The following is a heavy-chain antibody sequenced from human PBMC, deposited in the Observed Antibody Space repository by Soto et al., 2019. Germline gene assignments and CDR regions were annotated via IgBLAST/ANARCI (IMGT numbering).Heavy chain of an antibody. V-gene: IGHV2-5*01. J-gene: IGHJ4*02. D-gene: IGHD2-21*02. Sequence: QITLKESGPTLVKPTQTLTLTCNFSGFSLITGGVGVAWVRQPPGKALEWLTLIYWNGETRTSPSLEIRLTVTKDASKNKVALTMTNMDPVATATYDCAHIPPFADSTLDYWGQGIRVTFSS. CDR3: AHIPPFADSTLDY. CDR1: GFSLITGGVG. CDR2: IYWNGET.